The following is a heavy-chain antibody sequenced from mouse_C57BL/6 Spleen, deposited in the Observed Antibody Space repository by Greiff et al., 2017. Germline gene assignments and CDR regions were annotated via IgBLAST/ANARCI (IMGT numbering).Heavy chain of an antibody. Sequence: EVQRVESGGGLVKPGGSLTLSCAASGFTFSDYGMHWVRQAPEKGLEWVAYISSGSSTIYYAATVKGRFTISRDNAKNTLFLQMTSLRSEDTAMYYCARGGSRAWFAYWGQGTLVTVSA. CDR2: ISSGSSTI. J-gene: IGHJ3*01. D-gene: IGHD1-1*02. V-gene: IGHV5-17*01. CDR1: GFTFSDYG. CDR3: ARGGSRAWFAY.